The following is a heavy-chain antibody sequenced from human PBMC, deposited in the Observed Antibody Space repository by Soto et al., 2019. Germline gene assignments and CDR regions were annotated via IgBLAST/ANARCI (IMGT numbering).Heavy chain of an antibody. CDR2: IDPSDSYT. CDR1: GYSFTSYW. D-gene: IGHD3-10*01. J-gene: IGHJ6*02. V-gene: IGHV5-10-1*01. Sequence: PGESLKISCKGSGYSFTSYWISWVRQMPGKGLEWMGRIDPSDSYTNYSPSFQGHVTISADKSISTAYLQWSSLKASDTAMYYCARQMVSDDYYYYGMDVWGQGTTVTVSS. CDR3: ARQMVSDDYYYYGMDV.